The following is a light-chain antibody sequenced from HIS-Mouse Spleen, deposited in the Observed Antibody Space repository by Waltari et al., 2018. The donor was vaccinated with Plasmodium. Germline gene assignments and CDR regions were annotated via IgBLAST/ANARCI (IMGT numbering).Light chain of an antibody. CDR2: GAS. Sequence: EIVITPSPATLSVSPGERATLSCRARQSVSSNLAWSQQKPGQAPRLLIYGASTRATGIPAKFSGSGSGTEFTLTISSLQSEDFAVYYCQQYNNWSFTFGPGTKVDIK. CDR3: QQYNNWSFT. CDR1: QSVSSN. J-gene: IGKJ3*01. V-gene: IGKV3-15*01.